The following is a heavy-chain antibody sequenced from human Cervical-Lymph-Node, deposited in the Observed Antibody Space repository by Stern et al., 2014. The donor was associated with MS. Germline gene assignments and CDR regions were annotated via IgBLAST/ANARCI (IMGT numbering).Heavy chain of an antibody. CDR3: AHSPPSDDDAFDI. J-gene: IGHJ3*02. CDR2: MYWDDEE. Sequence: QITLKESGPTLVHPTQTLTLTCAFSGFSLSATGVGVGWIRQPPGKALEWLALMYWDDEERDSSALKRRATIIKDASKSPEVLTLTNVDPVDTATYYCAHSPPSDDDAFDIWGQGTMVTISS. D-gene: IGHD2-21*02. V-gene: IGHV2-5*02. CDR1: GFSLSATGVG.